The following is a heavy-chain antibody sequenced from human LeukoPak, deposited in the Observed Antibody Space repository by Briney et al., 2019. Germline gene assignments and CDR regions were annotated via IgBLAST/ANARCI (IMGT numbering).Heavy chain of an antibody. Sequence: SETLSLTCTVSGGSISISSYYWGWIRQPPGKGLEWIGSIYYSGNTYYNPSLKSRVTISVDTSKNQFSLKLSSVTAADTAMYYCARHAQWMVNYYYYMDVWGKGTTVTVSS. CDR3: ARHAQWMVNYYYYMDV. CDR1: GGSISISSYY. D-gene: IGHD6-19*01. CDR2: IYYSGNT. V-gene: IGHV4-39*01. J-gene: IGHJ6*03.